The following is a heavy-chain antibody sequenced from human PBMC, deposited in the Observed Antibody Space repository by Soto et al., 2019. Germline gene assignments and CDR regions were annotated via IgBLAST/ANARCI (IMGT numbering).Heavy chain of an antibody. Sequence: EVQLVESGGGLVQPGGSLRLSCAASGFTFSNSWMHWVRQVPGKGLLWVSRINSDGTDTKYADSVKGRFTISRDNAKNTLYLQMNSLRAEDTAVYYCAMDVSWRGELYWGQGTLVTVSS. CDR3: AMDVSWRGELY. V-gene: IGHV3-74*03. J-gene: IGHJ4*01. CDR2: INSDGTDT. CDR1: GFTFSNSW. D-gene: IGHD1-7*01.